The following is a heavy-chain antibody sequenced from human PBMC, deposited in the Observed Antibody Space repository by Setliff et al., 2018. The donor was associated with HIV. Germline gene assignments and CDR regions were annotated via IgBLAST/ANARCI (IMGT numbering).Heavy chain of an antibody. CDR3: ARPHSGRGGGAYFDP. D-gene: IGHD6-19*01. CDR1: GDSITSGHFY. CDR2: ILDGRVT. J-gene: IGHJ5*02. V-gene: IGHV4-39*01. Sequence: SETLSLTCTVSGDSITSGHFYWGWIRQAPGKGLEWPGNILDGRVTFFNPSLRGRVTISVDASKNQVSLNLRSVTAADSAVYHCARPHSGRGGGAYFDPWGQGILVTVSS.